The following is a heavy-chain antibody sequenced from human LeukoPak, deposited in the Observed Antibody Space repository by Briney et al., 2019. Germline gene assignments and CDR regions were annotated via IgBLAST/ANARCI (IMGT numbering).Heavy chain of an antibody. CDR3: ARPDSSGYYLSYFHY. D-gene: IGHD3-22*01. J-gene: IGHJ4*02. Sequence: GESLKISCKGSGYSFTSYWIGWVRQMPGKGLEWMGIIYPDDSDTRYSPSFQGQVTISADKSISTASLQWSSLKASDTAMYYCARPDSSGYYLSYFHYWGQGTLVTVSS. V-gene: IGHV5-51*01. CDR1: GYSFTSYW. CDR2: IYPDDSDT.